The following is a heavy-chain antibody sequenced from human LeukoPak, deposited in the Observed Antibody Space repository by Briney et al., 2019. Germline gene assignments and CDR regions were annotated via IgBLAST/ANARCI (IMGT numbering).Heavy chain of an antibody. D-gene: IGHD6-6*01. V-gene: IGHV3-23*01. J-gene: IGHJ4*02. CDR3: AGVSGRSALN. CDR1: GFTFSSYG. Sequence: GGSLRLSCAASGFTFSSYGMTWVRQAPGKGLEWVSGISGSGGSTYYADSVKGRFTISRDNSKNTLYLQMNSLRAEDTAVYYCAGVSGRSALNWGQGTLVTVSS. CDR2: ISGSGGST.